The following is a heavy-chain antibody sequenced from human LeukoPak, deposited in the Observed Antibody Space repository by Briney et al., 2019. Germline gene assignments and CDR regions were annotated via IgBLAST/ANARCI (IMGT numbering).Heavy chain of an antibody. CDR1: GFTVSSYY. CDR2: IYSGGST. J-gene: IGHJ4*02. D-gene: IGHD3-16*01. Sequence: GGSLRLSCVASGFTVSSYYVSWVRQAPGKGLEWVSFIYSGGSTYYADSVEGRFTVSRDNSKNTLYHEMRSLRAEDTAVYYCARDLHPRLTGYFDYWGQGTLVTVSS. CDR3: ARDLHPRLTGYFDY. V-gene: IGHV3-53*01.